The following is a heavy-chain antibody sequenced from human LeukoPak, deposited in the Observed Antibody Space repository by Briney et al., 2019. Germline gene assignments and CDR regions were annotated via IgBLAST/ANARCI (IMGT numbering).Heavy chain of an antibody. CDR2: IRQDANQK. V-gene: IGHV3-7*01. CDR1: GFSFSSYW. Sequence: GGSLRLSCAASGFSFSSYWMSWVRQAPGKGLELVANIRQDANQKWYVDSVKGRFTISRDNAKNSVYLQMNSLRVEDTAVYYCARDRWGSYDFWSGYCTYFDYWGQGTLVTVSS. CDR3: ARDRWGSYDFWSGYCTYFDY. D-gene: IGHD3-3*01. J-gene: IGHJ4*02.